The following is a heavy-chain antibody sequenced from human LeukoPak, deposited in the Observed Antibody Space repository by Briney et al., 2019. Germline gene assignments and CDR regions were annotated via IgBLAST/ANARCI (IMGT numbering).Heavy chain of an antibody. CDR1: GYTFTDYY. CDR2: INVSGGGT. Sequence: GASVKVSCKASGYTFTDYYIHWVRQAPGQGLEWMGIINVSGGGTTYAQKFQGRVTMTRDTSTSTAYMELSSLGSEDTAVYYCARDTDDLDIWGQETMVTVSS. CDR3: ARDTDDLDI. V-gene: IGHV1-46*01. J-gene: IGHJ3*02.